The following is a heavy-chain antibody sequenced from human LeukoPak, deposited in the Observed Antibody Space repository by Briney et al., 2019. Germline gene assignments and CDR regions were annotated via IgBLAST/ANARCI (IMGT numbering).Heavy chain of an antibody. CDR2: IIPIFGTA. J-gene: IGHJ5*02. Sequence: SVKVSCKASGYTFTSYDISWVRQAPGQGLEWMGGIIPIFGTANYAQKFQGRVTITTDESTSTAYMELSSLRSGDTAVYYCAFTTVVVPAARFSGGWFDPWGQGTLVTVSS. D-gene: IGHD2-2*01. CDR1: GYTFTSYD. V-gene: IGHV1-69*05. CDR3: AFTTVVVPAARFSGGWFDP.